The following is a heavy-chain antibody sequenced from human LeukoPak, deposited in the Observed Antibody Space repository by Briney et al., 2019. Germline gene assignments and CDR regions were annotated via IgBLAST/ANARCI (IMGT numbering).Heavy chain of an antibody. CDR1: GFTFSSYS. CDR2: ISSGSTI. CDR3: ARGIVGATTGY. Sequence: NAGGSLRLSCAASGFTFSSYSMNWVRQAPGKGLEWVSSISSGSTIYYADSVKGRFTISRDNAKNSLYLQMNSLRAEDTAVYYCARGIVGATTGYWGQGTLVTVSS. D-gene: IGHD1-26*01. V-gene: IGHV3-69-1*01. J-gene: IGHJ4*02.